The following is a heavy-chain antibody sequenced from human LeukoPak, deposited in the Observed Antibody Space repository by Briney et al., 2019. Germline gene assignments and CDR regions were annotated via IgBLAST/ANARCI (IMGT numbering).Heavy chain of an antibody. CDR2: INPNSGGT. Sequence: ASVTVSCKASGYTFTGYYMHWVRQAPGQGLEWMGRINPNSGGTNYAQKFQGRVTMTRDTSISTAYMELSRLRSDDTAVYYCAKSSGSLAPVDYWGQGTLVTVSS. D-gene: IGHD3-10*01. J-gene: IGHJ4*02. V-gene: IGHV1-2*06. CDR3: AKSSGSLAPVDY. CDR1: GYTFTGYY.